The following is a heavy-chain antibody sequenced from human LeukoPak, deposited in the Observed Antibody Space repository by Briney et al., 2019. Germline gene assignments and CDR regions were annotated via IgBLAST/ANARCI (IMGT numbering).Heavy chain of an antibody. J-gene: IGHJ4*02. Sequence: GGSLRLSCAASGFTFSSYWMHWVRQAPGKGRVWVSRINSDGSTISYADSVKGRFTFSRDNAKNTLYLQMNSLRAEDTAVYYCARALDSGSSLDYWGQGILVTVSS. D-gene: IGHD6-6*01. CDR1: GFTFSSYW. V-gene: IGHV3-74*01. CDR3: ARALDSGSSLDY. CDR2: INSDGSTI.